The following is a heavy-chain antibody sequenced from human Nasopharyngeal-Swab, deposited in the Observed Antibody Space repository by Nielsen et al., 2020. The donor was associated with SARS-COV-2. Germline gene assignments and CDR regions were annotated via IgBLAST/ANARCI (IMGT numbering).Heavy chain of an antibody. CDR3: ARVTWIQLWLGYFDY. CDR1: GFTFSSYW. V-gene: IGHV3-7*04. CDR2: IKQDGSEK. J-gene: IGHJ4*02. Sequence: GESLKISCAASGFTFSSYWMSWVRQAPGKGLEWVANIKQDGSEKYYVDSVKGRFTISRDNAQNSLYLQMNSLRAEDTAVYYCARVTWIQLWLGYFDYWGQGTLVTVSS. D-gene: IGHD5-18*01.